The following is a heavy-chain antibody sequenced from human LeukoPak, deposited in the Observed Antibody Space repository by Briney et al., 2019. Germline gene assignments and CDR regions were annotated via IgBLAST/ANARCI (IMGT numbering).Heavy chain of an antibody. CDR3: VRVVTVGSGSYYDNWFDP. Sequence: ASVKVSCKASGYTFTSYGISWVRQAPGQGLEWMGWISAYNGNTNYAQKLQGRVTMTTDTSTSTAYMELRSLRSDDTAVYYCVRVVTVGSGSYYDNWFDPWGQGTLVTVSS. J-gene: IGHJ5*02. V-gene: IGHV1-18*01. CDR2: ISAYNGNT. CDR1: GYTFTSYG. D-gene: IGHD3-10*01.